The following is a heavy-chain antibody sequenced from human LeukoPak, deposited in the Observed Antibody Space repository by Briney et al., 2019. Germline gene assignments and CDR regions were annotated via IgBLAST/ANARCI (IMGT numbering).Heavy chain of an antibody. Sequence: AGGSLRLSCAASGFTFSSYSMNWVSQAPGKGLEWVSSISSSSSYIYYADSVKGRFTISRDNAKNSLYLQMNSLRAEDTAVYYCAREHYGPPDAFDIWGQGTMVTVSS. CDR3: AREHYGPPDAFDI. CDR2: ISSSSSYI. J-gene: IGHJ3*02. CDR1: GFTFSSYS. D-gene: IGHD3-16*01. V-gene: IGHV3-21*01.